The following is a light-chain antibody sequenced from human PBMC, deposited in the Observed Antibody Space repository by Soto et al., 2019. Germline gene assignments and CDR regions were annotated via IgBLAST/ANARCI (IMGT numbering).Light chain of an antibody. CDR3: QQYHNWPLIT. CDR1: QGVSEN. CDR2: GAS. J-gene: IGKJ5*01. V-gene: IGKV3-15*01. Sequence: EIVLSQPPGTLSLSPGERATLSCRASQGVSENLVWYQQKPGQAPRLLIYGASTRVTGIPARFSGSGSGAEYFLTISSLQSEDFAVYYCQQYHNWPLITFGQGTRLEIK.